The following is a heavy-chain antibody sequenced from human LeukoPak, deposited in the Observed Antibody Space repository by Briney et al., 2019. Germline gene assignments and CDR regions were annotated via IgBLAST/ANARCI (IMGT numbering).Heavy chain of an antibody. V-gene: IGHV4-4*07. Sequence: SETLSLTCTVSGGSISSYYWGWIRQPAGKGLEWLGRIYTDGSTNYNPSLRRRISMSVDLSANQFTLRLSSVTAADTAIYYCARDHNEYDFLSDAYLGYFDYWGQGALATVSS. CDR1: GGSISSYY. D-gene: IGHD3-3*01. J-gene: IGHJ4*02. CDR2: IYTDGST. CDR3: ARDHNEYDFLSDAYLGYFDY.